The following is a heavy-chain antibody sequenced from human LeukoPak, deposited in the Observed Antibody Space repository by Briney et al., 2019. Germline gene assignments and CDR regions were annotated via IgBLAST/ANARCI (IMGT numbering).Heavy chain of an antibody. J-gene: IGHJ4*02. CDR2: ISWNSGSI. V-gene: IGHV3-9*01. CDR3: AKDREAAAEYYFDY. CDR1: GFTFDDYA. D-gene: IGHD6-13*01. Sequence: GGSLRLSCAASGFTFDDYAMHWVRQAPGKGLEWVSGISWNSGSIGYADSVKGRFTISRDNAKNSLYLQMNSLRAEDTALYYCAKDREAAAEYYFDYWGQGTLVTVSS.